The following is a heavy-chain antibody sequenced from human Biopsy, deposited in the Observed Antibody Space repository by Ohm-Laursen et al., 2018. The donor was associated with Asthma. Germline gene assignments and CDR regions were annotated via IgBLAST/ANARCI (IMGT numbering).Heavy chain of an antibody. J-gene: IGHJ4*02. CDR1: GFTFGDYW. Sequence: SLRLSCAAPGFTFGDYWMSWVRQVPGKGLEWVANIKHDGTEKNHVDSLKGRFTISRDNAKNSLYLQMNSLRPDDTALYYCAKAFLGGVSVANYFDSWGQGTLVTVSS. CDR3: AKAFLGGVSVANYFDS. D-gene: IGHD6-19*01. V-gene: IGHV3-7*03. CDR2: IKHDGTEK.